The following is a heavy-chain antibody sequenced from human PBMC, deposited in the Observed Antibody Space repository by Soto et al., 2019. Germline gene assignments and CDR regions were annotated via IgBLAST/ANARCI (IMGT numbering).Heavy chain of an antibody. D-gene: IGHD1-26*01. J-gene: IGHJ3*02. CDR2: IRSKAYDGTT. CDR1: GFTFGDYA. V-gene: IGHV3-49*03. CDR3: SRAGIVGAPDAFDI. Sequence: GGSLRLSCIGSGFTFGDYAVSWFRQAPGKGLEWVGFIRSKAYDGTTVYATSVRGRFTISRDDSKSIAYVQMNSLKTEDTAVYYCSRAGIVGAPDAFDIWGQGTKVTVS.